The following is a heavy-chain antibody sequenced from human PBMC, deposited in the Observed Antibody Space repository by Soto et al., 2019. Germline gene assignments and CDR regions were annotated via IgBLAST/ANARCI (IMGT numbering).Heavy chain of an antibody. CDR2: ISSSSSYI. J-gene: IGHJ6*02. CDR3: ARTWRHYYDSSGHPSNGVDV. V-gene: IGHV3-21*01. CDR1: GFTFSSYS. Sequence: PGGSLRLSCAASGFTFSSYSMNWVRQAPGKGLEWVSSISSSSSYIYYADSVKGRFTISRDNAKNSLYLQMNSLGAEDTAVYYCARTWRHYYDSSGHPSNGVDVWGQGTTVTVSS. D-gene: IGHD3-22*01.